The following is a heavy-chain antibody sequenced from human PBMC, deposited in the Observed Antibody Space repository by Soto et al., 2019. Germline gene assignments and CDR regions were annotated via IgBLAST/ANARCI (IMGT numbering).Heavy chain of an antibody. Sequence: SETLSLTCTVSGGSISSYYWSWIRPPPGKGLEWIGYIYYSGSTNYNPSLKSRVTISVDTSKNQFSLKLSSVTAADTAVYYCARSHYDILTGNTEYYFDYWGQGTLVTSPQ. CDR3: ARSHYDILTGNTEYYFDY. D-gene: IGHD3-9*01. CDR2: IYYSGST. J-gene: IGHJ4*02. V-gene: IGHV4-59*01. CDR1: GGSISSYY.